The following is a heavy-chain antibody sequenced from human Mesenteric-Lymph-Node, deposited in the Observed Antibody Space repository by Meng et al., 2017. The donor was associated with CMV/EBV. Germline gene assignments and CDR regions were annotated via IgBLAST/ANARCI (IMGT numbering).Heavy chain of an antibody. CDR1: GGSISPNC. V-gene: IGHV4-59*13. CDR2: IYYSGST. CDR3: AKLGSQSYYYGLDV. J-gene: IGHJ6*02. Sequence: SETLSLTCTVSGGSISPNCWSWIRQSPGKGLEWIGYIYYSGSTDYNPALKSRVTISVDTSKNQFSLNLTSVTAADTAVYYCAKLGSQSYYYGLDVWGQGTTVTVSS. D-gene: IGHD1-7*01.